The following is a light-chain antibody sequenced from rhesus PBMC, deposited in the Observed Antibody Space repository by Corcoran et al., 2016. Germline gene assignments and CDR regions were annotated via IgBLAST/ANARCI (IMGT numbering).Light chain of an antibody. CDR2: TSA. CDR3: QQGHSTPLT. Sequence: DIQMSQSPSSLSASVGDKVTITCRASQGIGNALAWYQQTPGRAPKALSYTSANLQSGVPSRFSGSRSGTEFTLTISGLQPEDFATYYCQQGHSTPLTFGGGTNVELK. CDR1: QGIGNA. J-gene: IGKJ4*01. V-gene: IGKV1-33*02.